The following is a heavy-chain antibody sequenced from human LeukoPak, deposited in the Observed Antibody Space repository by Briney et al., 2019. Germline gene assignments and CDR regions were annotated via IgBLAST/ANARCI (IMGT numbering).Heavy chain of an antibody. D-gene: IGHD2-21*02. V-gene: IGHV3-30*04. Sequence: GGSLRLSCVASGFTSSTYTIHWARQAPGKGLEWVAVISYDGSNKYYADSVKGRFTISRDNSKNTLYLQMNSLRAEDTAVYYCARGRTAWYYDYWGQGTLVTVSS. CDR2: ISYDGSNK. CDR3: ARGRTAWYYDY. J-gene: IGHJ4*02. CDR1: GFTSSTYT.